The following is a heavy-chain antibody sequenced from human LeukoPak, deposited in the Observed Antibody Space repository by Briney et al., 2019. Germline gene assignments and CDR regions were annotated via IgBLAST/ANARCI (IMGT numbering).Heavy chain of an antibody. D-gene: IGHD2-2*01. Sequence: SETLSLTCTVSGYSISSGYYWGWIRQPPGKGLEWIGSIYHSGSTYYNPSLKSRVTISVDTSKNQFSLKLSSVTAADTAVYYCARLRVHCSSTSCNDAFDIWGQGTMVTVSS. CDR3: ARLRVHCSSTSCNDAFDI. J-gene: IGHJ3*02. CDR2: IYHSGST. V-gene: IGHV4-38-2*02. CDR1: GYSISSGYY.